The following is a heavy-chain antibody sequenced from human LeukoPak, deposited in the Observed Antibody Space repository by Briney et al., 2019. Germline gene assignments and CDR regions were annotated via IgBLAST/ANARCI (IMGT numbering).Heavy chain of an antibody. CDR3: ARGLLLGLYYDSSTPGPDAFDI. D-gene: IGHD3-22*01. CDR1: GGTFSSYA. CDR2: MNPNSGNT. Sequence: ASVKVSCKASGGTFSSYAISWVRQATGQGLEWMGWMNPNSGNTGYVQKFQGRVTITRNTSISTAYMELSSLRSEDTAVYYCARGLLLGLYYDSSTPGPDAFDIWGQGTMVTVSS. J-gene: IGHJ3*02. V-gene: IGHV1-8*03.